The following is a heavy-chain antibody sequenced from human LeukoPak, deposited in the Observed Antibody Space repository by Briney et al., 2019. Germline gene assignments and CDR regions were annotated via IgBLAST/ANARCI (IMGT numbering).Heavy chain of an antibody. Sequence: GGSLRLSCAASGFTFDDYAMHWVRQAPGKGLEWVSGISWNSGSIGYADSVKGRFTISRDNAKNSLYLQMNSLRAEDTATYYCARDSPLLTVWGQGTLVTVSS. CDR2: ISWNSGSI. CDR1: GFTFDDYA. J-gene: IGHJ4*02. D-gene: IGHD3-9*01. CDR3: ARDSPLLTV. V-gene: IGHV3-9*01.